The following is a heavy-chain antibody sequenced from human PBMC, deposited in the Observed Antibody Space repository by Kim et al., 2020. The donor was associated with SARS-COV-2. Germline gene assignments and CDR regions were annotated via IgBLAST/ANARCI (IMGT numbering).Heavy chain of an antibody. CDR3: AKDLHLGFDS. D-gene: IGHD7-27*01. CDR1: SFTFGHFA. V-gene: IGHV3-23*01. CDR2: ISDSGDST. Sequence: GGSLRLSCAASSFTFGHFAMNWVRQAPGKGLEWISTISDSGDSTYYADSVKGRFTISRDNSKNTLFLQMNSLRADDTAMYYCAKDLHLGFDSWCQGTLVT. J-gene: IGHJ4*02.